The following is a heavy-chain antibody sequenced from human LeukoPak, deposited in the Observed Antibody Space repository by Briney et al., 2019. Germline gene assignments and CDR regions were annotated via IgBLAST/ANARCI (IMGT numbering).Heavy chain of an antibody. V-gene: IGHV3-30*18. CDR1: GFTFSSYG. Sequence: GGSLRLSCAASGFTFSSYGMHWVRQAPGKGLEWLAVISDDGSNTFYADSVKGRFTISRDNSKNTLYLQLNSLRPEDTAVYYCAKDADTATIIYWYFDLWGRGTLVTVSS. D-gene: IGHD5-18*01. CDR2: ISDDGSNT. CDR3: AKDADTATIIYWYFDL. J-gene: IGHJ2*01.